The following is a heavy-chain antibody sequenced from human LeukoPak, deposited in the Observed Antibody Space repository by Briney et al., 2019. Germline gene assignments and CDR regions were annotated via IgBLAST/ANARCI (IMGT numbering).Heavy chain of an antibody. CDR2: INPTGGST. Sequence: APVKVSCKASGYTYPSYFMHWVRQAPGQGLEWMGIINPTGGSTTYAQKFQGRVTMTRDTSTSTVYMELSSLRSDDTAVYYCARTAARRFDYWGQGTLVTVSS. V-gene: IGHV1-46*01. CDR1: GYTYPSYF. D-gene: IGHD6-6*01. J-gene: IGHJ4*02. CDR3: ARTAARRFDY.